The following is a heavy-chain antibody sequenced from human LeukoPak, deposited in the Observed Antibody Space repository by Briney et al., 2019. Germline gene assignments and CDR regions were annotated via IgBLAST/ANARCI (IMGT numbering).Heavy chain of an antibody. CDR1: GLTFSTYA. CDR2: ISSSGGRT. V-gene: IGHV3-23*01. D-gene: IGHD3-22*01. Sequence: PGGALRLPCAASGLTFSTYAMSWVRQAPGKGLEGVARISSSGGRTFYADSVKDRFTISRDNAGNTLYLQMSRLRAEDTAVYYCAKDRPNYHDSNGHYSRRNGDYWGQGTLVTVSS. J-gene: IGHJ4*02. CDR3: AKDRPNYHDSNGHYSRRNGDY.